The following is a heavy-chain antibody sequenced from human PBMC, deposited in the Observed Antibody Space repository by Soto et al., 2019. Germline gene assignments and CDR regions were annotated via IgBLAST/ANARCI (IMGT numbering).Heavy chain of an antibody. D-gene: IGHD2-2*01. CDR3: ARVGGYCRRTSCFFPPFSYYYGRNV. Sequence: PSETLSLTCAVYGGSFSGYYWSWIRQPPGKGLEWIGEINHSGSTNYNPSHKSRVTISVDTSKNQFSLKLSSVTAADTAVYYCARVGGYCRRTSCFFPPFSYYYGRNVWGQGTRFT. V-gene: IGHV4-34*01. J-gene: IGHJ6*02. CDR1: GGSFSGYY. CDR2: INHSGST.